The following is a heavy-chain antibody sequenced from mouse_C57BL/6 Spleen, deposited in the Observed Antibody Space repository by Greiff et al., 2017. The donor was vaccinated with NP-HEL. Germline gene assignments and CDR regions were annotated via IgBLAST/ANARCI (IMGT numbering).Heavy chain of an antibody. D-gene: IGHD4-1*01. J-gene: IGHJ1*03. CDR1: GYTFTSYW. Sequence: VQLQQPGAELVKPGASVKLSCKASGYTFTSYWMQWVKQRPGQGLEWIGEIDPSDSYTNYNQKFKGKATLTVDTSSSTAYMQLSSLTSEDSAVYYCARELGRVWYFDVWGTGTTVTVSS. CDR3: ARELGRVWYFDV. V-gene: IGHV1-50*01. CDR2: IDPSDSYT.